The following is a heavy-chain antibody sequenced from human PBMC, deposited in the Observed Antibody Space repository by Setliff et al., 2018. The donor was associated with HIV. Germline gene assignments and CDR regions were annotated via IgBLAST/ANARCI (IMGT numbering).Heavy chain of an antibody. Sequence: ASVKVSCKASGYTFVDDGITWVRQAPGQGLEWMGWIGAYNGDTKYAQKFQDRVTMTIDTAASTAYMELRSLTSDDTAMYYCSRDRSATWTPTTYWGQGTLVTVSS. D-gene: IGHD6-25*01. V-gene: IGHV1-18*01. J-gene: IGHJ4*02. CDR1: GYTFVDDG. CDR3: SRDRSATWTPTTY. CDR2: IGAYNGDT.